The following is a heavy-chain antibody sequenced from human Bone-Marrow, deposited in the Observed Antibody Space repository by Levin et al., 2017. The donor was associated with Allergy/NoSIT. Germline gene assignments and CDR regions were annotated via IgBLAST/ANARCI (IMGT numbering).Heavy chain of an antibody. CDR3: ARDVSGLWLLSGWFDA. CDR1: GFTFSRYA. Sequence: LPGGSLRLSCAASGFTFSRYAMHWVRQAPGKGLEWVAVISYDGNNKYDADSVKGRFTISRDNSKNTLYLQMNSLRGEDTALYYCARDVSGLWLLSGWFDAWGQGTLVTVSS. J-gene: IGHJ5*02. D-gene: IGHD5-18*01. CDR2: ISYDGNNK. V-gene: IGHV3-30-3*01.